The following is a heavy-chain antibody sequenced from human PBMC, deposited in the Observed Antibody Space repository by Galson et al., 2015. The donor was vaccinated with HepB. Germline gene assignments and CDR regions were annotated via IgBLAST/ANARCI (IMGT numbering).Heavy chain of an antibody. Sequence: SLRLSCAASEFTLSNYAMSWVRQAPGKGLELVSGISGSGSNTYNADSVKGRFTISRDTSKNTFYLQMNSLRAEDTAVYYCAKAYDSSWYESLDYWGLGTLVTVSS. D-gene: IGHD3-22*01. CDR2: ISGSGSNT. CDR1: EFTLSNYA. CDR3: AKAYDSSWYESLDY. V-gene: IGHV3-23*01. J-gene: IGHJ4*02.